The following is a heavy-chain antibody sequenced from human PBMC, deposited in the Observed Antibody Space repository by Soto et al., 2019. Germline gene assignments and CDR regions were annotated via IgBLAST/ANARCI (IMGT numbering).Heavy chain of an antibody. CDR2: IYWDDEK. V-gene: IGHV2-5*02. J-gene: IGHJ5*02. CDR3: AHGSREYSGYDPNWFDP. CDR1: GFSLSTSGVG. D-gene: IGHD5-12*01. Sequence: QITLKESGPTLVKPTQTLTLTCTFSGFSLSTSGVGVGWIRQPPGKALEWLALIYWDDEKRYSPSLKSRLTITKDTSKNQVVLTMTNMDPVDTATYYCAHGSREYSGYDPNWFDPWGQGTLVTVSS.